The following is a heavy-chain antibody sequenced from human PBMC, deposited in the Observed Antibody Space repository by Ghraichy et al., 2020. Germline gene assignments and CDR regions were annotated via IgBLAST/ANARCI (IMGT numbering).Heavy chain of an antibody. Sequence: GGSLRLSCAASGFTFSSYSMNWVRQAPGKGLEWVSYISSSSSTIYYADSVKGRFTISRDNAKNSLYLQMNSLRAEDTAVYYCASPLLFDVTKRRDHWYFDLWGRGTLVTVSS. V-gene: IGHV3-48*04. CDR2: ISSSSSTI. CDR3: ASPLLFDVTKRRDHWYFDL. CDR1: GFTFSSYS. J-gene: IGHJ2*01. D-gene: IGHD5-24*01.